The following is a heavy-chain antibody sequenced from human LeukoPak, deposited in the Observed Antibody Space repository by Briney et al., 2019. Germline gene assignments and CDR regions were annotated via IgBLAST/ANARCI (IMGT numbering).Heavy chain of an antibody. V-gene: IGHV1-2*02. CDR1: GYTFTGYY. D-gene: IGHD4-17*01. Sequence: GSVKVSCKASGYTFTGYYMHWVRQAPGQGLEWMGWINPNSGGTNYAQKFQGRVTMTRDTSISTAYMELSRLRSDDMAVYYCARDGTVTATPAWFDWGQGTLVTVSS. CDR3: ARDGTVTATPAWFD. J-gene: IGHJ4*02. CDR2: INPNSGGT.